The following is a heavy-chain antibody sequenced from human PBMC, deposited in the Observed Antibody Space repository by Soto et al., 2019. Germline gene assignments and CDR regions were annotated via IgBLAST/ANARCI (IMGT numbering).Heavy chain of an antibody. CDR2: INAGNGNT. CDR3: ARAPLYDFWSGYYLD. D-gene: IGHD3-3*01. V-gene: IGHV1-3*01. J-gene: IGHJ4*02. CDR1: GYTFTSYA. Sequence: ASVKVSCKASGYTFTSYAMHWVRQAPGQRLEWMGWINAGNGNTKYSQKFQGRVTITRDTSASTAYMELSSLRSEDTAVYYCARAPLYDFWSGYYLDWGQGTLVTVSS.